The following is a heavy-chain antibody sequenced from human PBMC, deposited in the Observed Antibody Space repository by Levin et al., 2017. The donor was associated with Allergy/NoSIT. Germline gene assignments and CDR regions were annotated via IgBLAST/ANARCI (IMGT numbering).Heavy chain of an antibody. D-gene: IGHD2-15*01. J-gene: IGHJ4*02. CDR1: GFTFSSYG. Sequence: GGSLRLSCAASGFTFSSYGMHWVRQAPGKGLEWVAVIWYDGSNKYYADSVKGRFTISRDNSKNTLYLQMNSLRAEDTAVYYCARGSYCSGGSCYVSVGYWGQGTLVTVSS. V-gene: IGHV3-33*01. CDR3: ARGSYCSGGSCYVSVGY. CDR2: IWYDGSNK.